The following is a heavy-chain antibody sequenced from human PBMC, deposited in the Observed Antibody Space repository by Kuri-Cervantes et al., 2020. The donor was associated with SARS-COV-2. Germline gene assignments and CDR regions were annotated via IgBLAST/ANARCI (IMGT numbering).Heavy chain of an antibody. J-gene: IGHJ4*02. CDR3: ARNSAFSSSWPLDN. V-gene: IGHV4-30-2*01. D-gene: IGHD6-13*01. Sequence: SQTLSLTCAVSGYSISSGGYSWSWIRQPPGKGLERIGSIYQAGSTFYNPSLKSRVSISLDRSKNQYSLNLSSVTAADTAVYYCARNSAFSSSWPLDNWGQGTLVTVSS. CDR1: GYSISSGGYS. CDR2: IYQAGST.